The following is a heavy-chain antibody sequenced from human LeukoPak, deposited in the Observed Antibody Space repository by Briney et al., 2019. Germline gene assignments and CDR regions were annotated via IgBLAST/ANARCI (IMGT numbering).Heavy chain of an antibody. D-gene: IGHD4-17*01. V-gene: IGHV3-7*02. J-gene: IGHJ4*02. CDR2: IKQDGSEK. CDR1: GVIFPSYW. Sequence: PGGSLRLSCAASGVIFPSYWMTWVRQAPGKGLEWVANIKQDGSEKYYVDSVKGRFTISRDNAKNTLYLQMGSLRAEDMAVYYCARYGDSLDYWGQGTLVTVSS. CDR3: ARYGDSLDY.